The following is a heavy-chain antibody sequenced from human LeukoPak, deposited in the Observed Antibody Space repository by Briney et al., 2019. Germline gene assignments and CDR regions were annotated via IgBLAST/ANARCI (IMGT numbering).Heavy chain of an antibody. CDR1: GYTFTSYG. Sequence: GASVKVSCTASGYTFTSYGISWVRQAPGQGLEWMGWISAYNGNTNYAQKLQGRVTMTTDTSTSTAYMELRSLRSDDTAVYYCARDHDFWSGYYLPGSYWGQGTLVTVSS. J-gene: IGHJ4*02. CDR2: ISAYNGNT. V-gene: IGHV1-18*01. CDR3: ARDHDFWSGYYLPGSY. D-gene: IGHD3-3*01.